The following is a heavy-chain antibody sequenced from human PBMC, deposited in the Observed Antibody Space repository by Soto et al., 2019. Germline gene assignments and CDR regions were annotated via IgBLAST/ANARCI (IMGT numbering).Heavy chain of an antibody. CDR1: GYTFTGYY. V-gene: IGHV1-2*04. Sequence: ASVKVSCKASGYTFTGYYMHWVRQAPGQGLEWMGWINPNSGGTNYAQKFQGWVTMTRDTSISTAYMELSRLRSDDTAVYYCARDHSPKYSSSTGFDYLGQGTLVTVSS. CDR3: ARDHSPKYSSSTGFDY. CDR2: INPNSGGT. D-gene: IGHD6-6*01. J-gene: IGHJ4*02.